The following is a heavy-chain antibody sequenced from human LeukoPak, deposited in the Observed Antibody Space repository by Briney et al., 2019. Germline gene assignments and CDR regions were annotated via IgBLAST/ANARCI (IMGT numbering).Heavy chain of an antibody. CDR1: GGSISSYY. CDR3: ARETSQKGAHYMDV. J-gene: IGHJ6*03. Sequence: PSETLSLTCTVSGGSISSYYWSWVRQPPGKGLEWVGYIYYSGSTNYNPSLKSRVTISVDTSKNQFSLKLRSVTAADTAVYYCARETSQKGAHYMDVWGKGTTVTISS. CDR2: IYYSGST. V-gene: IGHV4-59*01. D-gene: IGHD3-16*01.